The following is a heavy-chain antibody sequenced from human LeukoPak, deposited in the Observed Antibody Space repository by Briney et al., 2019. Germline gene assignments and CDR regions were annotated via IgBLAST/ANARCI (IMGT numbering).Heavy chain of an antibody. Sequence: GASVKVSCKASGYTFTSYGISWVRQAPGQGLEWMGWISAYNGNTNYAQKLQGRVTMTTDTSTSTAYMELRSLRSDDTAVYYCARETSGYSSGHSFDFWGQGTLVTVSS. D-gene: IGHD6-19*01. CDR2: ISAYNGNT. CDR3: ARETSGYSSGHSFDF. CDR1: GYTFTSYG. J-gene: IGHJ4*02. V-gene: IGHV1-18*01.